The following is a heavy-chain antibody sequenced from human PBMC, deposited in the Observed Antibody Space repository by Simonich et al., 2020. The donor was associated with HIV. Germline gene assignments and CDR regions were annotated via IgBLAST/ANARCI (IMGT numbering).Heavy chain of an antibody. D-gene: IGHD3-22*01. CDR2: INHSGST. CDR3: ARHSASYDSSGRRYFDL. Sequence: QVQLQQWGAGLLKPSETLSLTCAVYGGSFSGYYLSWIRQPPGKGLEWIGEINHSGSTNYNPSLKSRVTISLDTSKNQFSLTLSSVTAADTAVYYCARHSASYDSSGRRYFDLWGRGTLVTVFS. V-gene: IGHV4-34*01. CDR1: GGSFSGYY. J-gene: IGHJ2*01.